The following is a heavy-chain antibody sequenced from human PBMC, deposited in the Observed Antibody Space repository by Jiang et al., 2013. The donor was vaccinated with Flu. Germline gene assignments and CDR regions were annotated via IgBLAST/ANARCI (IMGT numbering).Heavy chain of an antibody. D-gene: IGHD1-1*01. CDR3: AKTTHLWAADY. J-gene: IGHJ4*02. CDR2: ISDTGDST. Sequence: VQLLESGGGLVQPGGSQRLSCAASGFTFSNNVMSWVRQAPGKGLEWVSAISDTGDSTHYADPVKGRFTISRDNSKNTLYLQMNSLRAEDTAVYYCAKTTHLWAADYWGQGALVTVSS. CDR1: GFTFSNNV. V-gene: IGHV3-23*01.